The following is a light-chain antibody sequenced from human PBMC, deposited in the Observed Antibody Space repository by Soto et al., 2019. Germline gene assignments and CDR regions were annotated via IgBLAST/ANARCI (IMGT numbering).Light chain of an antibody. CDR2: GAS. J-gene: IGKJ4*01. CDR3: QQYNDWPPLT. Sequence: EIVMTQSPATLSVSPGERATLSCRASQSVSSNLAWFQQKPGQAPSLLIYGASTRATGIPARFSGSGSGTEFTITISSLQSEDFAVYDCQQYNDWPPLTFGGGNKVEIK. V-gene: IGKV3-15*01. CDR1: QSVSSN.